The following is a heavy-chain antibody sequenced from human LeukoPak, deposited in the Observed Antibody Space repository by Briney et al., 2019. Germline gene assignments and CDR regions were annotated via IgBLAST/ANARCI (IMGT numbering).Heavy chain of an antibody. J-gene: IGHJ4*02. V-gene: IGHV3-74*03. CDR3: AGGGRGYYFDY. D-gene: IGHD3-16*01. CDR2: INSDGSST. Sequence: GGSLRLSCAASGFTFSSCWMHWVRQAPGKGLVWVSRINSDGSSTAYADSVKGRFTVSMDNAKHTLFLQMNSLRAEDTAVYYCAGGGRGYYFDYWGQGALVTVSS. CDR1: GFTFSSCW.